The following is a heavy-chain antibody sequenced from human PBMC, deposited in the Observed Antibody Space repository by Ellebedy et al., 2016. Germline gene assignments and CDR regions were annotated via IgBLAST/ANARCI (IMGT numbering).Heavy chain of an antibody. D-gene: IGHD1-7*01. CDR1: GFTFSTYG. CDR3: ARVNNWNYGTYYFDY. J-gene: IGHJ4*02. CDR2: IYSGGST. V-gene: IGHV3-53*01. Sequence: GESLKISCAASGFTFSTYGMHWVRQAPGKGLEWVSVIYSGGSTYYADSVKGRFTISRDNSKNTLYLQMNSLRAEDTAVYYCARVNNWNYGTYYFDYWGQGTLVTVSS.